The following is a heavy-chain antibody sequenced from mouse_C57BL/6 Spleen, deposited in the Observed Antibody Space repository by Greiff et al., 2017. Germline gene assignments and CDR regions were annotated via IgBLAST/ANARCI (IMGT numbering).Heavy chain of an antibody. CDR1: GFTFTSYW. Sequence: QVQLKQPGTELVQPGASVKLSCKASGFTFTSYWMHWVKQRPGQGLEWIGNINPSNGGTNYNEKFKSKATLTIDKSSSTAYMQLSSLAAEDSAVYYCARYRNSGEGYWGQGTSVTVSS. CDR2: INPSNGGT. J-gene: IGHJ4*01. D-gene: IGHD2-1*01. V-gene: IGHV1-53*01. CDR3: ARYRNSGEGY.